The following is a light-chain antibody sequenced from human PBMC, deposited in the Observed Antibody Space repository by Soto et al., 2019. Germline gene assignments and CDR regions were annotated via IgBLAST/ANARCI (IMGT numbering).Light chain of an antibody. CDR3: QKYNSAPFT. J-gene: IGKJ3*01. CDR2: GAS. Sequence: DIQMTQSPSALSASVGDRVTITCRASHGISDYLAWYQQKPGKVPKFLIYGASTLQSGVPSRFSGSRSGTDFTLTISSLKPEDVATYYCQKYNSAPFTFGSGTKVDIK. CDR1: HGISDY. V-gene: IGKV1-27*01.